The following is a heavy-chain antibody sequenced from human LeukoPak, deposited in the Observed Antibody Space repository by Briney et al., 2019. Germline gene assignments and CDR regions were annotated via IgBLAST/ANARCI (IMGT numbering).Heavy chain of an antibody. J-gene: IGHJ4*02. CDR1: GFTVSSNY. CDR3: ARETELLSFDY. Sequence: GGSLRLSCAASGFTVSSNYMSWVRQAPGKGLEWVSVIYSGGSTYYADSVKGRFTISRDNSKNTLYLQMNSLRAEDTAVYYCARETELLSFDYWGQGTLVTVSS. D-gene: IGHD1-26*01. V-gene: IGHV3-66*01. CDR2: IYSGGST.